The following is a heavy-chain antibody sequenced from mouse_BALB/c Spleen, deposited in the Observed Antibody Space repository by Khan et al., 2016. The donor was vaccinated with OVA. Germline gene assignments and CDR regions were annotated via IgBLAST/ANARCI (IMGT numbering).Heavy chain of an antibody. CDR1: GYTFTDYA. Sequence: QVQLQQSGPELVRPGVSVKISCKDSGYTFTDYAMYWVKQSHAKSLEWIGLISTYSGNTNYNQKFKGKATMTVDKSSSTAYMELARLTSEDSAIXYCARPAYDGYYDYWGQCTTLTVSS. D-gene: IGHD2-3*01. CDR3: ARPAYDGYYDY. CDR2: ISTYSGNT. J-gene: IGHJ2*01. V-gene: IGHV1S137*01.